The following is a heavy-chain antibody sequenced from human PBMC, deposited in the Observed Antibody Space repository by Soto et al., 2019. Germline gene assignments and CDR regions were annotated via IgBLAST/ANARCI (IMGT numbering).Heavy chain of an antibody. CDR2: ISYDGNTE. CDR1: GFIFGAIA. J-gene: IGHJ4*02. D-gene: IGHD5-12*01. Sequence: QVQLVESGGGVVQPGRSLRLSCAASGFIFGAIALHWVRQAQGKGLEWVAVISYDGNTEYYADSVKGRFTVSRDNSKNTLYVQMNNLSAEDTAIYYCAKETSAYEIDYWGQGTLVTVSS. CDR3: AKETSAYEIDY. V-gene: IGHV3-30-3*01.